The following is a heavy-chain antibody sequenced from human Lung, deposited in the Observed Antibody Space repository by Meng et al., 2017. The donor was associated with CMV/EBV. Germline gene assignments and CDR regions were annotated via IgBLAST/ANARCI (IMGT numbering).Heavy chain of an antibody. V-gene: IGHV4-34*01. D-gene: IGHD3-3*01. J-gene: IGHJ4*02. CDR3: ARGWRFLEWLYRRKYYFDY. CDR2: INHSGST. CDR1: GGSFSGYY. Sequence: SXTLSLXCALYGGSFSGYYWSWTRQPPGKGLEWSGEINHSGSTNYNPSLKSRVTISVDTSKNQLSLKLSSVIAADTAVYYCARGWRFLEWLYRRKYYFDYWGQGTLVTVSS.